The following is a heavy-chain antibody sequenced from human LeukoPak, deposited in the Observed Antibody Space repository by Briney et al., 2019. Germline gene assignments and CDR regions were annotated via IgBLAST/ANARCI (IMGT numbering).Heavy chain of an antibody. CDR1: GFTFSRNA. Sequence: GGSLRLSCAGSGFTFSRNAMSWVRQAPGKGLEWVSSISDSGDFTYYADSVKGRFTISRDNSKNTLFVQMSSLRAEDTAVYYCAKGSRQFSSDKAGPIDYWGQGTLVTVSS. V-gene: IGHV3-23*01. J-gene: IGHJ4*02. CDR2: ISDSGDFT. D-gene: IGHD6-19*01. CDR3: AKGSRQFSSDKAGPIDY.